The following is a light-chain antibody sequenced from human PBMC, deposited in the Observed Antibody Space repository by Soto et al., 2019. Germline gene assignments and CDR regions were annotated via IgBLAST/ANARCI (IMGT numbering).Light chain of an antibody. CDR3: YSYAGGDTYYV. CDR2: EVS. Sequence: QSVLTQPASVSGSPGQSITISCTGTSSDVGNYNLVSWYQQHPGKAPKLMIYEVSKRPSGVSSRFSGSKSGNTASLTISGLQAEDEADYYCYSYAGGDTYYVFGTGTQLTVL. CDR1: SSDVGNYNL. V-gene: IGLV2-23*02. J-gene: IGLJ1*01.